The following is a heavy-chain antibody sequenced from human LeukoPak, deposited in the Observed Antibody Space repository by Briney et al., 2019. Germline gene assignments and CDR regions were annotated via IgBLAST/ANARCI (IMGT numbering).Heavy chain of an antibody. D-gene: IGHD5-18*01. CDR1: GYTFTSYG. CDR2: MNPNSGNT. Sequence: ASVKVSCKASGYTFTSYGISWVRQAPGQGLEWMGWMNPNSGNTYYAQKFQGRVTITRNTSITTVYMELSSLRFEDTAVYYCARGLAMGYWGQGTLVTVSS. CDR3: ARGLAMGY. V-gene: IGHV1-8*03. J-gene: IGHJ4*02.